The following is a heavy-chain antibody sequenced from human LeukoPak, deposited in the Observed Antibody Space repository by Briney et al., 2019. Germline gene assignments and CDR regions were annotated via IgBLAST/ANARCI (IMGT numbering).Heavy chain of an antibody. D-gene: IGHD1-1*01. CDR1: GGSFSGYY. Sequence: SETLSLTCAVYGGSFSGYYWGWIRQPPGKGLEWIGEINHSGSTNYNPSLKSRVTISVDTSKNQFSLKLSSVTAADTAVYYCARRPRVGWKGPDYWGQGTLVTVSS. CDR3: ARRPRVGWKGPDY. V-gene: IGHV4-34*01. CDR2: INHSGST. J-gene: IGHJ4*02.